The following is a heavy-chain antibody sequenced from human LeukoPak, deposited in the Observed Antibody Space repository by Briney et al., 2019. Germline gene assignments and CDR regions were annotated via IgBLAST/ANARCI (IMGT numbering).Heavy chain of an antibody. CDR2: ISGSSRTI. J-gene: IGHJ4*02. CDR1: GLSFGTYS. D-gene: IGHD6-13*01. Sequence: AGGSLRLSCAASGLSFGTYSMNWVRQAPGKGLEWLSYISGSSRTIYYADSVMGRFTISRDNAKSSLYLQMNSLRVEDTAVYYCARDTGSSSWYHFDQWGQGTLVTVSS. V-gene: IGHV3-48*01. CDR3: ARDTGSSSWYHFDQ.